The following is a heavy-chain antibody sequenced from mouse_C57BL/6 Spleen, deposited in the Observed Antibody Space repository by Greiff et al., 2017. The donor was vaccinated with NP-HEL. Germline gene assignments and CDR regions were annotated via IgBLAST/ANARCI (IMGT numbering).Heavy chain of an antibody. CDR1: GYTFTDYY. Sequence: QVQLQQSGPELVKPGASVKISCKASGYTFTDYYINWVKQRPGQGLEWIGWIYPGSGNTKYNEKFKGKATLTVDTSSSTAYMQLRSLTSEDTAVYYCARRYYGSSYGYFDYWGQGTTLTVSS. CDR3: ARRYYGSSYGYFDY. J-gene: IGHJ2*01. D-gene: IGHD1-1*01. CDR2: IYPGSGNT. V-gene: IGHV1-84*02.